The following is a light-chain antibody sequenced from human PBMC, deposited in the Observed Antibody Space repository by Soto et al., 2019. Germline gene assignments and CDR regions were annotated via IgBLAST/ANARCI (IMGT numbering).Light chain of an antibody. J-gene: IGLJ1*01. CDR3: CSYAVTFYV. V-gene: IGLV2-11*01. CDR1: SSDFGGYNY. CDR2: DVS. Sequence: QSVLTQPHSVSGSPGQSVTISCTGTSSDFGGYNYVSWYQHHPGNAPKLMIYDVSERPSGVPDRFSGSKSGNTASLTISGLQDEDEADYYCCSYAVTFYVFGTGTKVTVL.